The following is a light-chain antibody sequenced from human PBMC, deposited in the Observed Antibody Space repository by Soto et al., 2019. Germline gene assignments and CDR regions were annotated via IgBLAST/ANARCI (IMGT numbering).Light chain of an antibody. Sequence: EIVLTQSPGTLSLSPGERATLSCRASQSVSSSYLAWYQQKPGQAPRLLIYGASSRATGIPDRFSGSGSGTDFTLPISRLEPEDFAVYYCQQYGSSPFTFGPGTKVYIK. CDR2: GAS. V-gene: IGKV3-20*01. CDR3: QQYGSSPFT. CDR1: QSVSSSY. J-gene: IGKJ3*01.